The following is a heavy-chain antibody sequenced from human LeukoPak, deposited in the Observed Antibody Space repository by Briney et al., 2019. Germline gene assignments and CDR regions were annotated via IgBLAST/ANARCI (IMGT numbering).Heavy chain of an antibody. J-gene: IGHJ4*02. CDR3: GKEVERHFDLKY. V-gene: IGHV3-23*01. CDR1: GFTSGIYA. CDR2: FSGGGGS. Sequence: GGSLRLSCAASGFTSGIYAVSWVRQAPGKGLEWVSAFSGGGGSYYADSVKGRFTISRDNSKKILYLQMNSLRAEDTAVYYCGKEVERHFDLKYWGQGTLVTVSS.